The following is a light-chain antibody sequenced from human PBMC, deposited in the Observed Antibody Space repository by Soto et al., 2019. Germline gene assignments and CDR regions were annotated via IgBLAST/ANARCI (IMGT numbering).Light chain of an antibody. CDR1: QTVTNR. Sequence: EVVLTQSPGTLSLSPWEIGSPCFRASQTVTNRLAWYQHKSGRAPRLIISGASSRATGIPDRFSGSGSGTDFTLIISRLEPEDFALYYCQQYGSSPITFGQGTRLEIK. V-gene: IGKV3-20*01. J-gene: IGKJ5*01. CDR3: QQYGSSPIT. CDR2: GAS.